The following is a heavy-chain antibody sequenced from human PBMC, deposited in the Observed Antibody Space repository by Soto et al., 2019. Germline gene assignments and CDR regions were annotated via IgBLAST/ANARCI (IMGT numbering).Heavy chain of an antibody. CDR2: INAGNGNT. Sequence: ASVKVSCKASGYTFSNYAVHWVRQAPGQRLEWMGWINAGNGNTKYSQKFQGRVTITRDTSASTAYMELSSLRSEDTAVYYCARDWGDYIRFDAFDIWGQGTMVTVSS. CDR3: ARDWGDYIRFDAFDI. V-gene: IGHV1-3*01. J-gene: IGHJ3*02. CDR1: GYTFSNYA. D-gene: IGHD4-17*01.